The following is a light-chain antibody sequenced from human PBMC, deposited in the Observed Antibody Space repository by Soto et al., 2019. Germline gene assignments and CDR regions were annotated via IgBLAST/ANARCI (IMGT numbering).Light chain of an antibody. CDR2: LGS. CDR1: QSLLHSNGYNY. J-gene: IGKJ2*01. CDR3: MQALQAPRT. Sequence: DIVMTQSPLSLPVTPGEPASISCRSSQSLLHSNGYNYLDWYLQKPGQSPQLLIYLGSNLASGVPDRFSGSGSGTDFTLTISRVEAEDVGVYYCMQALQAPRTFGQGTKLEIK. V-gene: IGKV2-28*01.